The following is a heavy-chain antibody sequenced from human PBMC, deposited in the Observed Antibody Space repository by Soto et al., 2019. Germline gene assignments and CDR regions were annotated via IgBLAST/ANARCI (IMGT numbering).Heavy chain of an antibody. D-gene: IGHD3-16*01. CDR1: GGSISSYY. Sequence: SETLSLTCTVSGGSISSYYWSWIRQPPGKGLEWIGYIYYSGSTNYNPSLKSRVTISVDTSKNQFSLKLSSVTAADTAVYYCARVKLRITDNWFDPWGQGTLVTVSS. CDR3: ARVKLRITDNWFDP. CDR2: IYYSGST. V-gene: IGHV4-59*12. J-gene: IGHJ5*02.